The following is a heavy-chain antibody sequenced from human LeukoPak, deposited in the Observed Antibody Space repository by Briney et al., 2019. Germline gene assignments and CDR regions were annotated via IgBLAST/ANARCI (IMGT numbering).Heavy chain of an antibody. V-gene: IGHV7-4-1*02. Sequence: GASVKVSCKTSGYTFSDYAISWVRQAPGQRLEWMGWINPNTGNPMYAQGFTGRFVFSLDTSVTTTYLQINGLEAEDTAVYYCARAYQRLGGLSFPDSWGQGTLVTVSS. J-gene: IGHJ5*01. D-gene: IGHD3-16*02. CDR3: ARAYQRLGGLSFPDS. CDR1: GYTFSDYA. CDR2: INPNTGNP.